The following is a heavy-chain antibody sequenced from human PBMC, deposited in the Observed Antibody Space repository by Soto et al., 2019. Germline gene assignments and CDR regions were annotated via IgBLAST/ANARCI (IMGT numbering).Heavy chain of an antibody. CDR1: GGPFISYA. J-gene: IGHJ6*02. D-gene: IGHD4-17*01. CDR3: ALSDYGDYPNVPGSDYYYGMDV. Sequence: SVKVSCKAFGGPFISYAIIWVRQSPGQGLEWMGGIIPIFGTANYAQKFQGRVTITADESTSTAYMELSSLRSEDTAVYYCALSDYGDYPNVPGSDYYYGMDVWGQGTTVTVSS. V-gene: IGHV1-69*01. CDR2: IIPIFGTA.